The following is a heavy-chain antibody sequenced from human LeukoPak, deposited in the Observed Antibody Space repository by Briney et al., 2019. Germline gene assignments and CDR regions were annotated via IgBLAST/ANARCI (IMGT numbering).Heavy chain of an antibody. CDR2: ISSSGNII. CDR3: ARRRYNWNAIDY. Sequence: GGSLRLSCAASGFTFSDYYMSWIRQAPGKGLEWVSYISSSGNIIYYADSVKGRFTISRDNAKNSLYLQMNSLRAEDTAVYYCARRRYNWNAIDYWGQGTLVTVSS. D-gene: IGHD1-20*01. CDR1: GFTFSDYY. J-gene: IGHJ4*02. V-gene: IGHV3-11*01.